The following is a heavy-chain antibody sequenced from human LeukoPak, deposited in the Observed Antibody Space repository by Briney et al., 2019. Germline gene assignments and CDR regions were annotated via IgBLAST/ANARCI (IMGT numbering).Heavy chain of an antibody. CDR3: ARGRATSGY. J-gene: IGHJ4*02. V-gene: IGHV4-59*01. CDR1: GGSISSNY. D-gene: IGHD7-27*01. Sequence: PSETLSLTCTVSGGSISSNYWSWIRQPPGKGLEWIGSFYYSGSTNYNPSLKSRVTISVDTSKNQFSLKLTSVTAADTATYYCARGRATSGYWGQGTLVTVSS. CDR2: FYYSGST.